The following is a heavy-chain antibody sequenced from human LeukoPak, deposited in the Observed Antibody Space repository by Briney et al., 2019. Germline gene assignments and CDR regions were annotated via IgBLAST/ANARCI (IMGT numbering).Heavy chain of an antibody. J-gene: IGHJ3*02. CDR2: MNPNSGNT. CDR1: GYTFTSYV. V-gene: IGHV1-8*03. CDR3: ARGPKWELELYAFDI. D-gene: IGHD1-26*01. Sequence: ASVKVSCKASGYTFTSYVINWVRQATGQGLEWMGWMNPNSGNTGYAQKFQGRVTITRNTSISTAYMELSSLRSEDTAVYYCARGPKWELELYAFDIWGQGTMVTVSS.